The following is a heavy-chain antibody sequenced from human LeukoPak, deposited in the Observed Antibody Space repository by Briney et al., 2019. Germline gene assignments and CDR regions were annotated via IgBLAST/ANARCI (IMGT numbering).Heavy chain of an antibody. J-gene: IGHJ4*02. V-gene: IGHV3-23*01. CDR1: GFTFSSYS. CDR3: AKSPTTVTTNYFDY. D-gene: IGHD4-17*01. Sequence: GGSLRLSCAASGFTFSSYSMNWVRQAPGKGLEWVSAISGSGGSTYYADSVKGRFTISRDNSKNTLYLQMNSLRAEDTAVYYCAKSPTTVTTNYFDYWGQGTLVTVSS. CDR2: ISGSGGST.